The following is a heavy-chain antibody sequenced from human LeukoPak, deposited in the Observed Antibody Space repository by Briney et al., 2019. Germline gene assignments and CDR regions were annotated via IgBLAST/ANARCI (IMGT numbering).Heavy chain of an antibody. Sequence: GGSLRLSCADSGFTFRTSAMHWVRQAPGKGLEWVALISYDGSNKYYADSVKGRFTISRDNSKNTLNLQMNSLRAEDTAVYYCARGYSSSRFFGDALDIWGQGTMVTVSS. CDR1: GFTFRTSA. J-gene: IGHJ3*02. CDR2: ISYDGSNK. CDR3: ARGYSSSRFFGDALDI. D-gene: IGHD6-13*01. V-gene: IGHV3-30-3*01.